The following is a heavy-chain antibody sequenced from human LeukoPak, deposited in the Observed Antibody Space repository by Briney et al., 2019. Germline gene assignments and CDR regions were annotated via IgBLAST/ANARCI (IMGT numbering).Heavy chain of an antibody. D-gene: IGHD3-10*01. Sequence: SETLSLTCAVYGGSFSVYYWSWIRQPPGKGLEWIGEINHSGSTNYNPSLKSRVTISVDTSKNQFSLKLSSVTAADTAVYYCASRITMVRGVIPIDYWGQGTLVTVSS. J-gene: IGHJ4*02. CDR2: INHSGST. CDR1: GGSFSVYY. V-gene: IGHV4-34*01. CDR3: ASRITMVRGVIPIDY.